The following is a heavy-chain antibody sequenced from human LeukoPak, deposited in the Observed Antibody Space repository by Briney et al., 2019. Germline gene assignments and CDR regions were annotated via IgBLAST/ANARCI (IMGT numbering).Heavy chain of an antibody. D-gene: IGHD5-24*01. CDR1: GYSFSNYG. Sequence: GASVKVSCKASGYSFSNYGISWVRQAPGQGLEWMGWISTYNGHTKYAQKLQGRVTLTRDMSTSTDYLELSSLRSEDTAVYYCARDNSVRDEAWWFNPWGQGTLVTVSS. CDR2: ISTYNGHT. J-gene: IGHJ5*02. CDR3: ARDNSVRDEAWWFNP. V-gene: IGHV1-18*01.